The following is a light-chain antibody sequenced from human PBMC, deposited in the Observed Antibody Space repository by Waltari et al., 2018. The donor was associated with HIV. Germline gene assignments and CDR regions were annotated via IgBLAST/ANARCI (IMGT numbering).Light chain of an antibody. J-gene: IGLJ1*01. CDR2: DVS. CDR3: SSYTSSSTLV. CDR1: SSDVGGYNK. V-gene: IGLV2-14*03. Sequence: QSALTQPASVSGSPGQSITISCTGTSSDVGGYNKVSRYQPHQGTAPNIVIYDVSNRPSGVSNRFSGSKSGNTASLTISGLQAEDEADYYCSSYTSSSTLVFGTGTKVTVL.